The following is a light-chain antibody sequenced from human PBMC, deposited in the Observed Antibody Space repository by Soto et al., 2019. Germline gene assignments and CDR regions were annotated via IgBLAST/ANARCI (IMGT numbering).Light chain of an antibody. Sequence: DIQLTQSPSTLTASGGDRVTIGCRASESLSYWLAWYQQKPGKAPKLLIYDASSLRSGVPSRYSGSGSGTEFTLTISTLQPDDFATYFCQQYDSYSTTFGQGTQLEIK. CDR3: QQYDSYSTT. CDR2: DAS. V-gene: IGKV1-5*01. J-gene: IGKJ2*01. CDR1: ESLSYW.